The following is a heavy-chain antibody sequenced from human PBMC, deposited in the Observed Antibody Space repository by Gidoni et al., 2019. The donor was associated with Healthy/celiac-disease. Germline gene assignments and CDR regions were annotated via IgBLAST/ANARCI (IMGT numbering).Heavy chain of an antibody. Sequence: EVQLVESGGGLVQPGGSLRLSCAASGFTFSSYSRNWVRQAPGKGLEWVSYISSSSSTIYYADSVKGRFTISRDNAKNSLYLQMNSLRDEDTAVYYCARSPRVVVTGNPLSPNDYWGQGTLVTVSS. CDR1: GFTFSSYS. J-gene: IGHJ4*02. V-gene: IGHV3-48*02. D-gene: IGHD2-21*02. CDR2: ISSSSSTI. CDR3: ARSPRVVVTGNPLSPNDY.